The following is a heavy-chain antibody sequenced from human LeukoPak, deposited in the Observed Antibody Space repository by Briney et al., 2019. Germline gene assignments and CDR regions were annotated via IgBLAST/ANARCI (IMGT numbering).Heavy chain of an antibody. Sequence: PGGSLRLSCAASGCMFSSNWMSWVRLAPVKGLERVANIKEDGTETYYVDSVKGRFTISRDNAKNSLYLQMNSLRAEDTAVYYCARQLTGTTRDDWFDPWGRGTLVTVSS. CDR3: ARQLTGTTRDDWFDP. D-gene: IGHD1-7*01. J-gene: IGHJ5*02. CDR1: GCMFSSNW. CDR2: IKEDGTET. V-gene: IGHV3-7*03.